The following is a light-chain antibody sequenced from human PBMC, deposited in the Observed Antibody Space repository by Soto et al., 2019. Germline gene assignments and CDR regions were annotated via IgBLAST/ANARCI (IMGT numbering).Light chain of an antibody. CDR3: QQYNSYSLVT. CDR2: DAS. J-gene: IGKJ3*01. V-gene: IGKV1-5*01. Sequence: DIQMTQSPSTLSASVGDRVTITCRASQSISSWLAWYQQKPGKAPKLLIYDASSLESGVPSRFSGSGSGTEFTLTISSPQPDDFATYYCQQYNSYSLVTFGPGTKVDIK. CDR1: QSISSW.